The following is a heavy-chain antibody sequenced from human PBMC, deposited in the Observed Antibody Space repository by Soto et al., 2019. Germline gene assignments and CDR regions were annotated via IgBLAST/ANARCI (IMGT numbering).Heavy chain of an antibody. V-gene: IGHV1-3*01. CDR1: GYTFTSYA. CDR3: ARDRGVGAASDN. D-gene: IGHD3-16*01. CDR2: INAGNGNT. Sequence: QVQLVQSGAEVKKPGASVKVSCKASGYTFTSYAMHWVRQAPGQRLEWMGWINAGNGNTKYSQTFQGRVTMTRDTSASTAYMEPSSLTSDDAAVYFCARDRGVGAASDNWGQGTQVTVSS. J-gene: IGHJ4*02.